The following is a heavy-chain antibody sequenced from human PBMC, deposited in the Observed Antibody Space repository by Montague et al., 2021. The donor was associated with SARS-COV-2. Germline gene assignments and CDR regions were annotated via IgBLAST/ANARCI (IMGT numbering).Heavy chain of an antibody. Sequence: SDTLSLTRTLSGGSISNYYWSWIRQPPGKGLEWIGYISSSGSANYSPSLKSRVTISVDTSKIQFSLRLSSVTSADTAVYYCARDNPSSRRLPMTKGDYYYGLDFWGQGTTVTVSS. J-gene: IGHJ6*02. CDR3: ARDNPSSRRLPMTKGDYYYGLDF. CDR1: GGSISNYY. V-gene: IGHV4-59*01. D-gene: IGHD2/OR15-2a*01. CDR2: ISSSGSA.